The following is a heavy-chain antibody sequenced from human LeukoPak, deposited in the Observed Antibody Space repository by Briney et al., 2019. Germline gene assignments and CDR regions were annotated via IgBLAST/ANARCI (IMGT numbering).Heavy chain of an antibody. CDR3: ARLSRGSKDFDI. CDR1: GDSGSSGSAA. J-gene: IGHJ3*02. D-gene: IGHD3-10*01. Sequence: SQTLSLTCAISGDSGSSGSAAWNWIRPSPSRCLEWLVRTYYNSKWNNDYAVSVKSRMTFNPDTSKDHFSLHLNSLTPEDTAVYYCARLSRGSKDFDIWGQGTMVTVAS. V-gene: IGHV6-1*01. CDR2: TYYNSKWNN.